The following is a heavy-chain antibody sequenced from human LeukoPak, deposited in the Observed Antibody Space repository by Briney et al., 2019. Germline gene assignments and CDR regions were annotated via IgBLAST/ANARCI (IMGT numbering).Heavy chain of an antibody. CDR3: ARGGTRPKPYYDFWSGPQTYDAFDI. Sequence: ASVKVSCKASGYTFTSYGISWVRQAPGQGLEWMGWISAYNGNTNYAKKLQGRVTMTTDTSTSTAYMELRSLRSDDTAVYYCARGGTRPKPYYDFWSGPQTYDAFDIWGQGTMVTVSS. CDR2: ISAYNGNT. J-gene: IGHJ3*02. D-gene: IGHD3-3*01. V-gene: IGHV1-18*01. CDR1: GYTFTSYG.